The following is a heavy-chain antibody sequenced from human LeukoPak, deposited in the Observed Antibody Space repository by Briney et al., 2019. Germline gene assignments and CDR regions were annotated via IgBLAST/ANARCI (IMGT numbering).Heavy chain of an antibody. D-gene: IGHD3-10*01. CDR1: GGSFSGYY. J-gene: IGHJ3*02. V-gene: IGHV4-34*01. Sequence: SETLSLTCAVYGGSFSGYYWSWIRQPPGKGLEWIGEINHSGSTNYNPSLKSRVTISVDTSKNQFSLKLSSVTAADTAVYYCAGHPLWFGESHDAFDIWGQGTMVTVSS. CDR3: AGHPLWFGESHDAFDI. CDR2: INHSGST.